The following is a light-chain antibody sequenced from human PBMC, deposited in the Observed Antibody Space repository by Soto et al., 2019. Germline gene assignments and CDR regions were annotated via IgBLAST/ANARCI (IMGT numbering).Light chain of an antibody. CDR2: GAS. CDR1: QSVSGN. V-gene: IGKV3-15*01. CDR3: QQYHNLPYT. Sequence: KVMTQSPATLSVSPGERATLSCRASQSVSGNLAWYQQKPGQAPRLLIYGASARATDIPARFSGSGSGTEFTLTISSLQSEDSAVYYCQQYHNLPYTFGQGTRLEIK. J-gene: IGKJ2*01.